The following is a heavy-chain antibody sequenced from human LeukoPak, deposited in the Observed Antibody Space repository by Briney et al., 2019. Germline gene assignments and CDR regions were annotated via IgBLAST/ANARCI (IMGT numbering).Heavy chain of an antibody. CDR3: ARGSITIFARGLDY. CDR1: GFTFSSYG. D-gene: IGHD3-3*01. CDR2: ISYDGSNK. Sequence: PGGSLRLSCAASGFTFSSYGMHWVRQAPGKGLEWVAVISYDGSNKYYADSVKGRFTISRDNSKNTLYLQMNSLRAEDTAVYYCARGSITIFARGLDYWGQGTLVTVSS. J-gene: IGHJ4*02. V-gene: IGHV3-30*19.